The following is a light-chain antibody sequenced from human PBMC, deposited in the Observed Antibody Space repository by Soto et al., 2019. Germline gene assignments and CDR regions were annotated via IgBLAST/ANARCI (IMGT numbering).Light chain of an antibody. V-gene: IGKV3-15*01. CDR3: QQYNDWPQGLT. J-gene: IGKJ4*01. CDR1: QRISSS. CDR2: GAS. Sequence: EIVMTQSPPTLSVSPGETATLSCRARQRISSSLAWYQQKPGQAPRLLISGASTRAAGVPARFSGSGSGTEFTLTVSSLQSEDFAVYYCQQYNDWPQGLTFGGGTKVEIK.